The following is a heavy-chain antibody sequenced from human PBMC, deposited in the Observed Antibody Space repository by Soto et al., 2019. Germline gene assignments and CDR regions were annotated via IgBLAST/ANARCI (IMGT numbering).Heavy chain of an antibody. CDR1: GFTLSNDW. CDR3: ARDQGDDILTGYYPLDY. V-gene: IGHV3-74*03. CDR2: INNDGSRT. J-gene: IGHJ4*02. D-gene: IGHD3-9*01. Sequence: GGSLRLSCAASGFTLSNDWMHWVRQASGKGLVWVSQINNDGSRTMYADSVKGRFTISRDNAKNTLYLQMNSLRAEDTAVYYCARDQGDDILTGYYPLDYWGQGTLVTVSS.